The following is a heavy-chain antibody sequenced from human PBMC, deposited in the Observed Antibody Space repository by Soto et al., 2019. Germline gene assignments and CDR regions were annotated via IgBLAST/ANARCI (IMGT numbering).Heavy chain of an antibody. J-gene: IGHJ4*02. CDR3: ARDCSSNSCYAVFDY. V-gene: IGHV4-4*07. CDR2: IYTSGTT. D-gene: IGHD2-2*01. CDR1: GGSISSYY. Sequence: QVQLQESGPGLLKPSETLFLTCTVSGGSISSYYWSWIRQPAGKGLEWIGRIYTSGTTNYNPSHKSRITMSVDTSKTQYSLKLSSVTAADTAVYYCARDCSSNSCYAVFDYWGQGTLVTVSS.